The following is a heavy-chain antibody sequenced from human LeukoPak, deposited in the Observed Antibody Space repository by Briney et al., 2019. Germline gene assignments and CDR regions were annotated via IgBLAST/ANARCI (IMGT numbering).Heavy chain of an antibody. D-gene: IGHD3-22*01. CDR2: INPNSGGT. CDR1: GYTFTGYY. CDR3: ARIGKTYYYDSGWFDP. Sequence: ASVKVSCKASGYTFTGYYMHWVRQAPGQGLEWMGWINPNSGGTNYAQKFQGRVTMTRDTSISTAYMELGRLRSDDTAVYYCARIGKTYYYDSGWFDPWGQGTLVTVSS. V-gene: IGHV1-2*02. J-gene: IGHJ5*02.